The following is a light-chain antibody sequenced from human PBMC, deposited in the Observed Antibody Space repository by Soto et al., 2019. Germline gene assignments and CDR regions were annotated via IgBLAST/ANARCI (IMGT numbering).Light chain of an antibody. CDR3: QKYNSAPRT. Sequence: TQSPATLSLSPGERATLSCRASQGIGNYLAWYQLQPGKVPKLLIYAASTLQSGVPSRFSGSGSGTAFTLTISSLQPEDVATYFCQKYNSAPRTFGQGTKVEI. V-gene: IGKV1-27*01. CDR1: QGIGNY. CDR2: AAS. J-gene: IGKJ1*01.